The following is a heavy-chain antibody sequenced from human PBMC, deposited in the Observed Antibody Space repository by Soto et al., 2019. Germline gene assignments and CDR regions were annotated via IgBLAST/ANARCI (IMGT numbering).Heavy chain of an antibody. CDR2: IDTSGNT. V-gene: IGHV4-4*07. CDR1: FDSTTTDY. CDR3: ARYSNNWFQTEGMDV. D-gene: IGHD6-13*01. Sequence: KSSDTLSLTCTATFDSTTTDYWRWIRRPAGKGLEWIGRIDTSGNTNYNPSLKSRVTMSVDTSKKQFSLKLTSVTAADTAVYYCARYSNNWFQTEGMDVWGQGTTVTVSS. J-gene: IGHJ6*02.